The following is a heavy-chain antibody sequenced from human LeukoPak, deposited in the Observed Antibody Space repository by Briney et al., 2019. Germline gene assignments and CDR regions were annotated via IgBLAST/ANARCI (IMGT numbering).Heavy chain of an antibody. D-gene: IGHD1-26*01. J-gene: IGHJ3*02. CDR2: IYYSGST. CDR3: ARYSGSHYAFDI. Sequence: PSETLSLTCTVSGDSISSSSYYWAWIRQPPGKGLEWIGTIYYSGSTYYSPSLKSRVTISVDTSKNQISLKLSSVTAADTAVYYCARYSGSHYAFDIWGQGTLVTVSS. CDR1: GDSISSSSYY. V-gene: IGHV4-39*01.